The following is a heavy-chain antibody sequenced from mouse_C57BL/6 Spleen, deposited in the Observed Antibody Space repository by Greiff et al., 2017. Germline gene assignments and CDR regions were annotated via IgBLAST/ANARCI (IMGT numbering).Heavy chain of an antibody. D-gene: IGHD1-1*02. CDR2: IHPSDRDT. CDR1: GYTFTSYW. V-gene: IGHV1-74*01. CDR3: AIDGSYVEFAY. Sequence: QVQLQQPGAELVKPGASVQVSCKASGYTFTSYWMNWVKQRPGQGLAWIGRIHPSDRDTNYNQKFKGKATLTVDKSSSTAYMQLSSLQSEDSAVYCCAIDGSYVEFAYWGQGTLLTVSA. J-gene: IGHJ3*01.